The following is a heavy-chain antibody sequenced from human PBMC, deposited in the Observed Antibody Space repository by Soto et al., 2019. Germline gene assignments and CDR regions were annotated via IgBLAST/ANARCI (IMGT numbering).Heavy chain of an antibody. CDR2: IWYDGSNK. D-gene: IGHD6-13*01. J-gene: IGHJ6*02. CDR3: ARDRVAAAGSYGMDV. CDR1: GFTFRSYG. V-gene: IGHV3-33*01. Sequence: PGGSHRHSSTASGFTFRSYGMHWVRQATGKGLEWVAVIWYDGSNKYYADSVKGRFTISRDNSKNTLYLQMNSLRAEDTAVYYCARDRVAAAGSYGMDVWGQGTTVTVSS.